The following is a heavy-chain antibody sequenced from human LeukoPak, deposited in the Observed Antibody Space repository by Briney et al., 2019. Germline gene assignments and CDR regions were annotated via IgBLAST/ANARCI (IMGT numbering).Heavy chain of an antibody. CDR1: GFTFSDYY. J-gene: IGHJ4*02. CDR2: ICDSGRTI. D-gene: IGHD3-22*01. V-gene: IGHV3-11*01. Sequence: GGSLRLFCAPSGFTFSDYYMSWIRQAPGKGLEWVSYICDSGRTIYYADSVKGRFTISRDNAKNSVYLQMNNLGAEDTAVYYCARDRLGDYDHSGYYDKWGQGTLVTVSS. CDR3: ARDRLGDYDHSGYYDK.